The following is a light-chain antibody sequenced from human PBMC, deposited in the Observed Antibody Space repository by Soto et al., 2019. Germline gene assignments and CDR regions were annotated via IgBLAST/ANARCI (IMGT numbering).Light chain of an antibody. Sequence: QSVLTQPRSVSGSPGQSVTISCTGTSSDVGGYNYVSWYQQHPGKATKVIISEVNKRPSGVPDRLSGSKSGNTASLTISGLQAEDEADYYCCSYAGSPYFFGTGTKVTVL. CDR3: CSYAGSPYF. V-gene: IGLV2-11*01. CDR1: SSDVGGYNY. CDR2: EVN. J-gene: IGLJ1*01.